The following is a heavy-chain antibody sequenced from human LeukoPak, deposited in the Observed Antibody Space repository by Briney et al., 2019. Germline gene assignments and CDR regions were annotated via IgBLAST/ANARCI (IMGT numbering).Heavy chain of an antibody. CDR1: GFTFSSYG. Sequence: GGSLRHSSAASGFTFSSYGMHWVRQAPGKGLERVAVIWYDGSNKYYADSVKGRFTIPRDNSKNTVYLQMNSLRAEDTAVYYCAREQLDAEYFQHWGQGTLVTVSS. D-gene: IGHD6-13*01. CDR3: AREQLDAEYFQH. CDR2: IWYDGSNK. V-gene: IGHV3-33*01. J-gene: IGHJ1*01.